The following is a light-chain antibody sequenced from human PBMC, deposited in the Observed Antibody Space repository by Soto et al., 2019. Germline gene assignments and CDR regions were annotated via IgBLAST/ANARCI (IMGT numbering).Light chain of an antibody. J-gene: IGKJ1*01. CDR3: QQYYNWPPART. V-gene: IGKV3-15*01. CDR2: GAS. Sequence: EILMTQSPAILSVSPGEKATLSCRASQSVISNLAWYQQRPGQATRLLIYGASTRAAGIPATFSGRGSGTAFTLTISSLQSEDFAVYYCQQYYNWPPARTFGQGTKGEMK. CDR1: QSVISN.